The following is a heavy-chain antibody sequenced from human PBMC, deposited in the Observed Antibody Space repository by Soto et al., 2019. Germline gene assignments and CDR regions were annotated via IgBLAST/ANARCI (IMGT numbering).Heavy chain of an antibody. Sequence: QVQLQQWGAGLLKPSETLSLTCAVYGGSFSGYYWSWIRQPPGKGLEWIGEINHSGSTNYNPSLKSRVTISVDTSKNQFSLKLSSVTAADTAVYSCARGPWFDPWGQGTLVTVSS. J-gene: IGHJ5*02. V-gene: IGHV4-34*01. CDR3: ARGPWFDP. CDR1: GGSFSGYY. CDR2: INHSGST.